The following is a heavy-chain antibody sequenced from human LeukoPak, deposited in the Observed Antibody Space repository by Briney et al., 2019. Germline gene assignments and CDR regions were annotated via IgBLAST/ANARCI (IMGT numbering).Heavy chain of an antibody. J-gene: IGHJ4*02. CDR2: INIDERIT. D-gene: IGHD3-10*01. CDR1: GLSFSTQR. CDR3: FREGGD. Sequence: GGSLRLSCAASGLSFSTQRMHWVRQAPGKGLVWVSYINIDERITGYADSVKGRFTISRDNAKNTLYLQMNSLRAEDTAIYYCFREGGDWGQGTLVTVSS. V-gene: IGHV3-74*01.